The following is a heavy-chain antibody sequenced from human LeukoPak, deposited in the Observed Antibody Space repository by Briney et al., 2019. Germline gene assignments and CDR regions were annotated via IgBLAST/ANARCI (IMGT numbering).Heavy chain of an antibody. CDR2: IYYSGST. D-gene: IGHD2-15*01. J-gene: IGHJ5*02. Sequence: SETLSLTRTVSGGSISSSSYYWGWIRQPPGKGLEWIGSIYYSGSTYYNPSLKSRVTISVDTSKNQFSLKLSSVTAADTAVYYCARDRRAADIVVVVAATHNWFDPWGQGTLVTVSS. CDR1: GGSISSSSYY. V-gene: IGHV4-39*07. CDR3: ARDRRAADIVVVVAATHNWFDP.